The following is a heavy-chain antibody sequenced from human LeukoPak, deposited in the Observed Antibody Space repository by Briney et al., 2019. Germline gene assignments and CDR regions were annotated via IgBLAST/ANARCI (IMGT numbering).Heavy chain of an antibody. V-gene: IGHV1-18*01. Sequence: GASVKVSCKASGYTFVDYGIGWVRQAPGQGLECMGWISGHNDDTKYVQKFQDRVTLSTDTSTTTAYMELRSLRSDDTAVYYCAKDGGPAMVTNWDYYGMDVWGKGTTVIVSS. CDR2: ISGHNDDT. CDR3: AKDGGPAMVTNWDYYGMDV. J-gene: IGHJ6*04. D-gene: IGHD5-18*01. CDR1: GYTFVDYG.